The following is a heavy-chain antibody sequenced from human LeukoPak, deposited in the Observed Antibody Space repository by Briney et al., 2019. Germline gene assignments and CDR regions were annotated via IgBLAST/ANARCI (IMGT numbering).Heavy chain of an antibody. CDR3: ARTGDYVSDY. V-gene: IGHV4-39*07. D-gene: IGHD4-17*01. Sequence: SETLSLICTVSGGSISSSSYYWGWIRQPRGKGLEWIGSIYYSGSTYYNPSLKSRVTISVDTSKNQFSLKLSSVTAADTAVYYCARTGDYVSDYWGQGTLVTVSS. CDR2: IYYSGST. J-gene: IGHJ4*02. CDR1: GGSISSSSYY.